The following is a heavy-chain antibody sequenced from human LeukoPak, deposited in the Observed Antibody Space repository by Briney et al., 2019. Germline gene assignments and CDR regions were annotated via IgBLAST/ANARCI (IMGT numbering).Heavy chain of an antibody. D-gene: IGHD1-1*01. J-gene: IGHJ3*02. CDR3: ARDRQRNEAFDI. Sequence: RGSLRLSCAASGFTFDDYGMSWVRQGPGKGLEWVSGINWKGISTGYADSVKGRFTISRDNAKNSLYLQMNSLRAEDTALYYCARDRQRNEAFDIWGQGTMVTVSS. CDR1: GFTFDDYG. CDR2: INWKGIST. V-gene: IGHV3-20*04.